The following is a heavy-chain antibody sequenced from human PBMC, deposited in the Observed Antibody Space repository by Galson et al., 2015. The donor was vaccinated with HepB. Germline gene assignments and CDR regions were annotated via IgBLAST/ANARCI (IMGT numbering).Heavy chain of an antibody. CDR1: GFTFSDYY. D-gene: IGHD2-15*01. Sequence: SLRLSCAASGFTFSDYYMNWVRQAPGKGLEWVSSISSSSTIYYADSVKGRFTISRDNAKNSLYLQMNSLRAEDTAVYCCARSSSWSSGGSCYSVPNAFDIWGQGTMVTVSS. J-gene: IGHJ3*02. V-gene: IGHV3-69-1*01. CDR3: ARSSSWSSGGSCYSVPNAFDI. CDR2: ISSSSTI.